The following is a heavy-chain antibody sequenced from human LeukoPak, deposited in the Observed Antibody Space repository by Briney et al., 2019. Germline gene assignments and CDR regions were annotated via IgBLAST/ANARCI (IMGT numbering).Heavy chain of an antibody. CDR1: GYSISSGYV. CDR3: ALGRTSLLRSYYYYMDV. CDR2: IYHSGST. V-gene: IGHV4-38-2*01. Sequence: SETLSLTCAVSGYSISSGYVWGWIRQPPGKGLEWIGTIYHSGSTYYNPSLKSRVTISVDTSKNQFSLKLSSVTAADTAVYYCALGRTSLLRSYYYYMDVWGKGTTVTVSS. J-gene: IGHJ6*03. D-gene: IGHD2-2*01.